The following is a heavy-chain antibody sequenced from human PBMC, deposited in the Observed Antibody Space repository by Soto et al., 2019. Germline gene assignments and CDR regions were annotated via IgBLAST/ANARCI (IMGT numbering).Heavy chain of an antibody. J-gene: IGHJ4*02. D-gene: IGHD2-2*01. CDR3: ARAFSEYQLLSHFDY. CDR2: ISAYTGNT. CDR1: GYTFTSYG. V-gene: IGHV1-18*01. Sequence: QVQLVQSGAEVKKPGASVKVSCKASGYTFTSYGISCVRQAPGQGLELMGWISAYTGNTNYAQKLQGRVTMTTDTSTSTASMELRSLRSDDPAVYYCARAFSEYQLLSHFDYRGQGTLVTVSS.